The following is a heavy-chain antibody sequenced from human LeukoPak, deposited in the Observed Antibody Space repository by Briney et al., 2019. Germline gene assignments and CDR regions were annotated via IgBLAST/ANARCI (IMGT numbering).Heavy chain of an antibody. D-gene: IGHD1-26*01. V-gene: IGHV3-7*01. J-gene: IGHJ4*02. CDR2: IKPDGSLI. CDR1: GFTFSSYW. Sequence: GGSLRLSCAASGFTFSSYWMTWVRQGPGKGLEWVANIKPDGSLIYYVDSVKGRFTISRDNAKSSLYLQMNSLRAEDTAVYYCAKWELYSGFYYIDYWGQGTLATVSS. CDR3: AKWELYSGFYYIDY.